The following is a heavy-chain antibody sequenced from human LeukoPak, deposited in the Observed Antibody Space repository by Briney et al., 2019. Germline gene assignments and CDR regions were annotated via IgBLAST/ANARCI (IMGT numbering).Heavy chain of an antibody. CDR2: ISGSGSST. CDR3: AKCPDGDYVVDYFDY. Sequence: GGSLRLSCAASGFTSSSCAMSWVRQAPGKGLEWVSGISGSGSSTYYADSVKGRFTVSRDNSKNTLYLQMNSLRAEDTAVYYCAKCPDGDYVVDYFDYWGQGTLVTVSS. J-gene: IGHJ4*02. V-gene: IGHV3-23*01. D-gene: IGHD4-17*01. CDR1: GFTSSSCA.